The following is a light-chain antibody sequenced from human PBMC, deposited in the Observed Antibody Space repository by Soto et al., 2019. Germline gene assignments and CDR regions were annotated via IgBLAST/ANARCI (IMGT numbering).Light chain of an antibody. J-gene: IGKJ2*01. V-gene: IGKV1-39*01. CDR2: AAS. Sequence: DIQMTPSPSSLSASVGDRVTISCRASQSISTYLNWYQHKPGKAPKLLIYAASSLQSGVPSRFSGSGSGTDFTLTIRSLQPGDFATYYCQHTYTTPKFGQGTKVDIK. CDR1: QSISTY. CDR3: QHTYTTPK.